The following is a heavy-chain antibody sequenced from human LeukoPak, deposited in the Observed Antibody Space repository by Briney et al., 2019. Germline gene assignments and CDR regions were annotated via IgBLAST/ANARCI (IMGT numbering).Heavy chain of an antibody. V-gene: IGHV4-34*01. CDR1: GGSFSGYY. CDR3: ARAGPLLYSNFQPYYYYYYGMDV. Sequence: SETLFLTCAVYGGSFSGYYWSWIRQLPGKGLEWIGEINHSGSTNYNPSLKSRVTISVDTSKNQFSLKLSSVTAADTAVYYCARAGPLLYSNFQPYYYYYYGMDVWGQGTTVTVSS. J-gene: IGHJ6*02. D-gene: IGHD4-11*01. CDR2: INHSGST.